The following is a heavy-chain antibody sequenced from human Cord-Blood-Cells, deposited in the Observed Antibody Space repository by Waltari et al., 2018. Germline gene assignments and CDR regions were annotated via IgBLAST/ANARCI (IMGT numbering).Heavy chain of an antibody. CDR2: INHSGND. V-gene: IGHV4-34*01. CDR1: GGSFSGYY. D-gene: IGHD7-27*01. CDR3: ARVGPQTGDAFYI. J-gene: IGHJ3*02. Sequence: QLQLQESGPGLVKPSDTLSLTCAVYGGSFSGYYWNWIRQPPGKGLEWIGEINHSGNDNFNPSRKSRVTISVDTSKTQFSLKLSSVTASDTAVYYCARVGPQTGDAFYIWCQGTMFTVSS.